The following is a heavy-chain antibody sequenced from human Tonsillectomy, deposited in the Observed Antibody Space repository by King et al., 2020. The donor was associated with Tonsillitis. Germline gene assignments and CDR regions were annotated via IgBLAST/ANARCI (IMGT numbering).Heavy chain of an antibody. D-gene: IGHD1-26*01. J-gene: IGHJ4*02. V-gene: IGHV3-21*01. Sequence: VQLVESGGGLVKPGGSLRISCAASGFTFSIYGLNWVRLAPGKGLEWVSSLSSGTTYIYYADSVKGRFTVSRDNAKNSLYLQMSSLRAEDTGVYYCARGSSSGLNTYYVDYWGQGTLSPSPQ. CDR3: ARGSSSGLNTYYVDY. CDR2: LSSGTTYI. CDR1: GFTFSIYG.